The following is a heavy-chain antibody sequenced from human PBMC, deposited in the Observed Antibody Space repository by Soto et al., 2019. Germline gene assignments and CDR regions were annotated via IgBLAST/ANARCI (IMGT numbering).Heavy chain of an antibody. CDR2: ISWNSGQL. Sequence: EVLLVESGGGLVQPDRPLRLSCEASGFNFGNHAMHWVRQVPGKGLEWVSAISWNSGQLDYADSVRGRFTISRDNDKNSLYLEMNSLIPDDTALYFCAKDKSTGEYSYYRYMDVWGRGTTVIVSS. V-gene: IGHV3-9*01. J-gene: IGHJ6*03. CDR1: GFNFGNHA. D-gene: IGHD4-17*01. CDR3: AKDKSTGEYSYYRYMDV.